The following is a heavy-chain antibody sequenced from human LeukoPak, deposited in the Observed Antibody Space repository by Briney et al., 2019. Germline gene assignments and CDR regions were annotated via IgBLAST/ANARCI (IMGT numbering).Heavy chain of an antibody. CDR2: IYYSGST. J-gene: IGHJ4*02. CDR3: ARALQQLGSVDY. CDR1: GGSISSYY. V-gene: IGHV4-59*01. D-gene: IGHD6-13*01. Sequence: SETLSLTCTVSGGSISSYYWSWIRQPPGKGLEWIGYIYYSGSTNYNPSLKSRVTISVDTSKNQFSLKLSSVTAADTAVYCCARALQQLGSVDYWGQRTLVTVSS.